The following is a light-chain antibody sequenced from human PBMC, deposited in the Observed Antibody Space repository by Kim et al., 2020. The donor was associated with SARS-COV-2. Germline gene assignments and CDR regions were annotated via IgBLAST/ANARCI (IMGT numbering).Light chain of an antibody. J-gene: IGKJ4*01. Sequence: CPGEGATLSCTASQSVRSSLAWYQQKPGQAPRLLIYDASIRATGVSARFTGSGSGTEFTLTISSLQSEDFAMYFCQQYYTWSALTFGGGTKVDIK. V-gene: IGKV3D-15*01. CDR3: QQYYTWSALT. CDR1: QSVRSS. CDR2: DAS.